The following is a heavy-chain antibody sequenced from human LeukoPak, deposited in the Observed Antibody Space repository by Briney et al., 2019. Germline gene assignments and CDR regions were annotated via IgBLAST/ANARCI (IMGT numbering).Heavy chain of an antibody. CDR1: GFTLRSYV. Sequence: GGSLRLSCVASGFTLRSYVMNWVRQTPGKGLEWVSSISGSGDSTFYADSVKGRFTISRDNSKNTLYLQMNSLRAEDTAVYYCAKDWGLMRGNYFDYWGQGTLVTVSS. J-gene: IGHJ4*02. V-gene: IGHV3-23*01. CDR2: ISGSGDST. D-gene: IGHD3-16*01. CDR3: AKDWGLMRGNYFDY.